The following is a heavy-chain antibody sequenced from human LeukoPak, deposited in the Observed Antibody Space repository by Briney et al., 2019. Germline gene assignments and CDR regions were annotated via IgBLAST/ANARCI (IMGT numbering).Heavy chain of an antibody. Sequence: QSGGSLRLSCAASGFTFDDYAMHWVRQAPGKGLEWVSGISWNSGSIAYAYSVKGRFTISRDNAKNSLYLQMNSLRPEDMAFYYCAKDRNYDFWNGPFDYWGRGTLVTVSS. D-gene: IGHD3-3*01. CDR1: GFTFDDYA. CDR3: AKDRNYDFWNGPFDY. J-gene: IGHJ4*02. CDR2: ISWNSGSI. V-gene: IGHV3-9*03.